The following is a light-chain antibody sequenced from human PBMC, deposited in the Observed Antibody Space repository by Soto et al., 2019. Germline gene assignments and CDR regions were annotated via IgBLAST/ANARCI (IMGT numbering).Light chain of an antibody. Sequence: SALTQPASVSGSPGQSMAISCTGTSSDVGKYSYVSWFQQYPGNAPKLMIYEVSNRPSGVSNRFSGSKSGNTASLTISGLQGEDDADYYCSSFTTSSTWVFGGGTKLTVL. CDR1: SSDVGKYSY. J-gene: IGLJ3*02. V-gene: IGLV2-14*01. CDR3: SSFTTSSTWV. CDR2: EVS.